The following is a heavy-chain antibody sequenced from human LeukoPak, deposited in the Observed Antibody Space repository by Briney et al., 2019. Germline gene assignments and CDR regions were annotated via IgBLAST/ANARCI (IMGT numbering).Heavy chain of an antibody. CDR2: ISSSGSTI. Sequence: PGGSLRLSCAASGFTFSDYYMSWIRQAPGRGLEWVSYISSSGSTIYYADSVKGRFTISRDNAKNSLYLQMNSLRAEDTAVYYCASGYCSGGSCYPNDAFDIWGQGTMVTVSS. J-gene: IGHJ3*02. V-gene: IGHV3-11*01. D-gene: IGHD2-15*01. CDR3: ASGYCSGGSCYPNDAFDI. CDR1: GFTFSDYY.